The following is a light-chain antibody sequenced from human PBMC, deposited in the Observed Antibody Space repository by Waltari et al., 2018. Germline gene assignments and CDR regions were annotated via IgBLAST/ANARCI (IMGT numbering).Light chain of an antibody. J-gene: IGKJ1*01. CDR3: QQYNSYAWT. Sequence: DIQMTQSPSTLSASVGDRVTITCRASQSISSWLAWYQQKPGKAPKLLIYKASSLESVVPSSFSGSGAWTEFTLTISSLQPDDFATYYCQQYNSYAWTFGQGTKVEIK. CDR2: KAS. V-gene: IGKV1-5*03. CDR1: QSISSW.